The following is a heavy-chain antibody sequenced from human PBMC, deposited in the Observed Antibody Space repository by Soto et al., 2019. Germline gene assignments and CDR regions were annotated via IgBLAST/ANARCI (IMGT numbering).Heavy chain of an antibody. V-gene: IGHV3-9*01. CDR3: AKDLGFGELSLDY. CDR2: ISWSSGSI. CDR1: GFTFDDYA. Sequence: DVQLVESGGGLVQPGRSLRLSCAASGFTFDDYAMHWVRHAPGKGLEWVSGISWSSGSIGYADSVKGRFTISRDNAKNSLYLQMNSLGAEDTVLYYCAKDLGFGELSLDYWGQGTLVTVSS. J-gene: IGHJ4*02. D-gene: IGHD3-10*01.